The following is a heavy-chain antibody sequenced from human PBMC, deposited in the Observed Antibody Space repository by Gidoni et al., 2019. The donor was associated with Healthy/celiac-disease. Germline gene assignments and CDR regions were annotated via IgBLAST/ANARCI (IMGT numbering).Heavy chain of an antibody. D-gene: IGHD6-13*01. J-gene: IGHJ5*02. CDR1: GFTFSSYV. V-gene: IGHV3-33*01. Sequence: QVQLVESVGGVVQPGRSLRLSCAASGFTFSSYVMHWVRQAPGKGLGWVAVIWYEGSKKYYADSVKGRFTISRDNSKNTLYLQMNSLRAEDTAVYYCARGYSNPWSWFDPWGQGTLVTVSS. CDR3: ARGYSNPWSWFDP. CDR2: IWYEGSKK.